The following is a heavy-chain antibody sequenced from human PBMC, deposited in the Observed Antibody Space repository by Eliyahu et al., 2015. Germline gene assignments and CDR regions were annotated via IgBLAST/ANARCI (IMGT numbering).Heavy chain of an antibody. CDR3: ARGSGSPYYFDY. CDR2: IYYSGRT. D-gene: IGHD1-26*01. J-gene: IGHJ4*02. Sequence: QVQLQESGPGLVKPSETLSLTCTVSGGSISSYYWSWIRQPPGKGLEWIGYIYYSGRTNYNPSLKSRVTISVDTSKNQFSLKLSSVTAADTAVYYCARGSGSPYYFDYWGQGTLVTVSS. CDR1: GGSISSYY. V-gene: IGHV4-59*01.